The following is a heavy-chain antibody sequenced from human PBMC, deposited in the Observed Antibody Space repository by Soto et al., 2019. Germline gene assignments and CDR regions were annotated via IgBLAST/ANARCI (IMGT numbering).Heavy chain of an antibody. D-gene: IGHD5-12*01. CDR2: ISSSSSTI. CDR3: ARWDTQWLYYGMDV. V-gene: IGHV3-48*02. J-gene: IGHJ6*02. Sequence: GGSLRLSCAAFGFTFSSYSTNWVRQAPGKGQEWVSYISSSSSTIYYADSVKGRFTISRDNAKNSLYLQMNSLRDEDTAVYYSARWDTQWLYYGMDVWGQGTTVTVSS. CDR1: GFTFSSYS.